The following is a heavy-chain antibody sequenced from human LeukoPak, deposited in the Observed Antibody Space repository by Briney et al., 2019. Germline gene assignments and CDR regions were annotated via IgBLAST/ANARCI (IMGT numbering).Heavy chain of an antibody. CDR3: ARDRALRYFDWSPH. CDR1: GFTFSSYS. Sequence: KSGGSLRLSCAASGFTFSSYSMNWVRQAPGKGLEWVSSISSSSSYIYYADSVKGRFTISRDNAKNSLYLQMNSLRAEDTAVYYRARDRALRYFDWSPHWGQGTLVTVSS. D-gene: IGHD3-9*01. V-gene: IGHV3-21*01. CDR2: ISSSSSYI. J-gene: IGHJ4*02.